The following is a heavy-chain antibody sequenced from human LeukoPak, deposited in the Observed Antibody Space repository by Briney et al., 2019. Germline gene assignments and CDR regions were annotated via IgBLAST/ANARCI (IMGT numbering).Heavy chain of an antibody. D-gene: IGHD5-24*01. CDR2: IYPGDSDT. V-gene: IGHV5-51*01. CDR1: GYTFTKYW. J-gene: IGHJ4*02. CDR3: ARRDMAANTPFDY. Sequence: GESLKISCKGSGYTFTKYWIGWVRQTPGKGLECMGIIYPGDSDTRYSPSFQGQVTISADKSISTAYLQWCSLKASDTAMYYCARRDMAANTPFDYWGQGTLVTVSS.